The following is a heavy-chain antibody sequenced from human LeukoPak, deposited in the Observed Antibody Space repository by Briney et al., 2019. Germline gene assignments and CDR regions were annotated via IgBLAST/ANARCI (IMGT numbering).Heavy chain of an antibody. V-gene: IGHV1-18*01. J-gene: IGHJ4*02. CDR3: ARERPFGSSWYKIGDY. CDR1: GYTFTSYG. D-gene: IGHD6-13*01. Sequence: ASVKVSCKASGYTFTSYGISWVRQAPGQGLEWMGWISAYNGNTNYAQKLQGRVTMTADTSTSTAYMELRSLRSDDTAVYYCARERPFGSSWYKIGDYWGQGTLVTVSS. CDR2: ISAYNGNT.